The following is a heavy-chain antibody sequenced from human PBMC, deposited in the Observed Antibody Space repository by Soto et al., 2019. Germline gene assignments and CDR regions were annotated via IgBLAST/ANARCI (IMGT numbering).Heavy chain of an antibody. Sequence: PSETLSLTCTVSGGSISSGGYYWSWIRQHPGKGLEWIGYIYYSGSTYYNPSLKSRVTISVDTSKNQFSLKLSSVTAADTAVYYCARDRFGYDSSGYTYYFDYWGQGTLVTVSS. CDR2: IYYSGST. CDR3: ARDRFGYDSSGYTYYFDY. D-gene: IGHD3-22*01. CDR1: GGSISSGGYY. J-gene: IGHJ4*02. V-gene: IGHV4-31*03.